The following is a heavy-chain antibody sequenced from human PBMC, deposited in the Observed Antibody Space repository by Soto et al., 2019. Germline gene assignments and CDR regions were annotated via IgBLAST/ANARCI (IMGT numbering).Heavy chain of an antibody. CDR3: ARTESGYSYGFADV. CDR1: GESFTSHW. V-gene: IGHV5-10-1*01. Sequence: GESLKISCKASGESFTSHWISWVRQMPGKGLEWMGRIDPSDSYTSYSPSFQGHVTISADKSISTAYLQWSSLKASDTAMYYCARTESGYSYGFADVWGQGTTVTVSS. CDR2: IDPSDSYT. J-gene: IGHJ6*02. D-gene: IGHD5-18*01.